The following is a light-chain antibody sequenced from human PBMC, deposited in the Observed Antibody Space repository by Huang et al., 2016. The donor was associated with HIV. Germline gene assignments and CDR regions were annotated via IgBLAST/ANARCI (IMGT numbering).Light chain of an antibody. Sequence: EIVLTQSPATLSVSPGETATLSCRASQSVGSNVAWYQHKPGQAPRLLIYAASSRATGIPARFSGSGSGTDFSLTIYSLQSEDFALYFCHQYHNWPPSTFGQGTTVDIK. CDR3: HQYHNWPPST. CDR2: AAS. J-gene: IGKJ1*01. V-gene: IGKV3-15*01. CDR1: QSVGSN.